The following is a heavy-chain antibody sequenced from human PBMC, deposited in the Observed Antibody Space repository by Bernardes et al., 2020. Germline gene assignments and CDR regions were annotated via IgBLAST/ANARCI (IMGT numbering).Heavy chain of an antibody. CDR3: ARGRVAPGYCSGGSCHGWFDP. CDR2: INHSGST. J-gene: IGHJ5*02. Sequence: SETLSLTCAVYGGSFSGYYWSWIRQPPGKGLEWIGEINHSGSTNYNPSLKSRVTISVDTSKNQFSLKLSSVTAADTAVYYCARGRVAPGYCSGGSCHGWFDPWGQGTLVTVSS. D-gene: IGHD2-15*01. V-gene: IGHV4-34*01. CDR1: GGSFSGYY.